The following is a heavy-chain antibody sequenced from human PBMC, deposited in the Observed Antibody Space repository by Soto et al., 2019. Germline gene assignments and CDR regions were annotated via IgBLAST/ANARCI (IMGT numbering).Heavy chain of an antibody. CDR1: GGSFSGYY. CDR3: ARDLYGSGSYYKGFWYYYYGMDV. J-gene: IGHJ6*02. D-gene: IGHD3-10*01. V-gene: IGHV4-34*01. CDR2: INHSGST. Sequence: SETLSLTCAVYGGSFSGYYWTWIRQPPGKGLEWIGEINHSGSTNYNPSLKSRVTISVDTSKNQFSLKLSSVTAADTAVYYCARDLYGSGSYYKGFWYYYYGMDVWGQGTTVTVSS.